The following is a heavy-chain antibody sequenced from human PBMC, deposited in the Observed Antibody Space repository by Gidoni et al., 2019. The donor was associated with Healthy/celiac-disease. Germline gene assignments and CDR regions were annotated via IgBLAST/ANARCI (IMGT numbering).Heavy chain of an antibody. J-gene: IGHJ5*02. CDR1: GFTFSNAW. CDR2: IKSKTDGGAT. CDR3: TTLGIAAAEAGYNWFDP. Sequence: EVQLVESGGGLVKPGGSLRLSCAASGFTFSNAWRSWVRQAPGKGLEWVGRIKSKTDGGATDYAAPVKGRFTISRDDSKNTLYLQMNSLKTEDTAVYYCTTLGIAAAEAGYNWFDPWGQGTLVTVSS. D-gene: IGHD6-13*01. V-gene: IGHV3-15*01.